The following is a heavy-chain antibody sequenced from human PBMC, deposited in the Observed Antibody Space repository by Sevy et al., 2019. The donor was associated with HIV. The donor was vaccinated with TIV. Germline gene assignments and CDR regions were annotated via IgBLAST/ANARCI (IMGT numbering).Heavy chain of an antibody. Sequence: GGSLRLSCAASGFDFSIYSMSWVRQAPGKGLEWVSTLSFGCGKINYADSVKGRFTIYRENSKGSVYLQMNNMRVEDTAVYYCAREGCTKPHDYWGQGTLVTVSS. J-gene: IGHJ4*02. CDR3: AREGCTKPHDY. V-gene: IGHV3-23*01. CDR1: GFDFSIYS. CDR2: LSFGCGKI. D-gene: IGHD2-8*01.